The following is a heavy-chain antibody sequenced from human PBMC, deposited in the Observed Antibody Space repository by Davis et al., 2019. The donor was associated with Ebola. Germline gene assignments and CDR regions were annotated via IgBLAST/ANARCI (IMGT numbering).Heavy chain of an antibody. CDR3: ARGRIYYYYYYMDV. Sequence: PGGSLRLSCAVYGGSFSGYYWSWIRQPPGKGLEWIGEINHSGSTNYNPSLKSRVTISVDTSKNQFSLKLSSVTAADTAVYYCARGRIYYYYYYMDVWGKGTTVTVSS. J-gene: IGHJ6*03. CDR1: GGSFSGYY. V-gene: IGHV4-34*01. CDR2: INHSGST.